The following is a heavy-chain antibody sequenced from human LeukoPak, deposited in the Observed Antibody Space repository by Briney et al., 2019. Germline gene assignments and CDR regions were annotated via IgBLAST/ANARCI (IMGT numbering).Heavy chain of an antibody. CDR2: ISWNSGSI. Sequence: GRSLRLSCAASGFTFDDYAMHWVRQAPGKGLEWVSGISWNSGSIGYADSVKGRFTISRDNAKNSLSLQMNSLRAEDTALYYCAKEYSGCYFDYWGQGTLVTVSS. CDR1: GFTFDDYA. D-gene: IGHD1-26*01. J-gene: IGHJ4*02. V-gene: IGHV3-9*01. CDR3: AKEYSGCYFDY.